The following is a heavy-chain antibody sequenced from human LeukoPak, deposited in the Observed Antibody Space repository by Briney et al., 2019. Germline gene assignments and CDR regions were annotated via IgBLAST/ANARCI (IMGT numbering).Heavy chain of an antibody. Sequence: GASVKVSCKASGGTFSSNAISWVRQAPGQGLEWMGRIIPIFGIANYAQKFQGRVTITADKSTSTAYMELSSLRSEDTAVYYCAYYDSSGYGFDYWGQGTLVTVSS. CDR3: AYYDSSGYGFDY. J-gene: IGHJ4*02. D-gene: IGHD3-22*01. CDR1: GGTFSSNA. V-gene: IGHV1-69*04. CDR2: IIPIFGIA.